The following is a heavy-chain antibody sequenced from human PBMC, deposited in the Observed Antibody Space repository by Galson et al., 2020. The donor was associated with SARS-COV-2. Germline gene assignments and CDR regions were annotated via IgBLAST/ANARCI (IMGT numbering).Heavy chain of an antibody. V-gene: IGHV4-31*11. J-gene: IGHJ5*02. CDR1: GGPISSGGYY. Sequence: SETLSLTCAVSGGPISSGGYYWSWIHQHPGKGLEWIGYIYYSGSTYYNPSLKSRVTISVDTSKNQFSLKLSSVTAADTAVYYCARDSGIGWFGTVGWFDPWGQGTLVTVSS. CDR2: IYYSGST. CDR3: ARDSGIGWFGTVGWFDP. D-gene: IGHD3-10*01.